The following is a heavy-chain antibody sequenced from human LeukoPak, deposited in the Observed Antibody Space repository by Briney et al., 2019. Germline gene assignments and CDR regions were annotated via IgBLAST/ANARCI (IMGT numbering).Heavy chain of an antibody. V-gene: IGHV3-30-3*01. J-gene: IGHJ4*02. CDR2: ISYDGSNK. Sequence: PGGSLRLSCTASGFTFSYYALQWVRQSPGKGLEWVAMISYDGSNKYYADSVKGRFTISRDNSKNTLDLQMYSLRVEDTAVYYCARDHLFFDYWGQGTLVTVSS. CDR1: GFTFSYYA. CDR3: ARDHLFFDY.